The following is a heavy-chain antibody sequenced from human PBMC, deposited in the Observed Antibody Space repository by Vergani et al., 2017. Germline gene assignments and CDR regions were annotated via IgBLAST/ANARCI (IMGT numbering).Heavy chain of an antibody. J-gene: IGHJ1*01. CDR3: ASSYDARYFQH. CDR2: IYYSGST. CDR1: GGSITSSSYY. D-gene: IGHD3-16*01. V-gene: IGHV4-39*07. Sequence: QLQLQESGPGLVKPSETLSLTCTVSGGSITSSSYYWGWIRQPPGKGLECIGNIYYSGSTYYNPSLKSRVTISVDTSKNQFSLKLSSVTAADTAVYYCASSYDARYFQHWGQGTLVTVSS.